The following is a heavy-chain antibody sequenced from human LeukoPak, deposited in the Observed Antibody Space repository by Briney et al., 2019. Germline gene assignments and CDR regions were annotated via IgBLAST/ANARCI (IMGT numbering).Heavy chain of an antibody. CDR3: AREGLDHYYYYYMDV. CDR1: GFTFSSYS. CDR2: ISSSSSYI. D-gene: IGHD6-19*01. J-gene: IGHJ6*03. V-gene: IGHV3-21*01. Sequence: GVSLRLSCTASGFTFSSYSMNWVRQAPGKGLEWVSSISSSSSYIYYADSVKGRFTISRDNAKNSLYLQMNSLRAEDTAVYYCAREGLDHYYYYYMDVWGKGTTVTVSS.